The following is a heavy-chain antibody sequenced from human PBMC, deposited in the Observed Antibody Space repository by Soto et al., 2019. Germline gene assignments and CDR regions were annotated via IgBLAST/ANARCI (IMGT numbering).Heavy chain of an antibody. CDR3: ARDFEWNFDY. CDR2: LSTDGRTS. Sequence: ESGGGVVPPGRSLRLSCSASGFAFSSYNMHWVRQAPGKGPEWLAILSTDGRTSYYADSLRGRFTISRDNSRNTLFLQMNILRADDTAVYYCARDFEWNFDYWGQGTLVTVSP. J-gene: IGHJ4*02. D-gene: IGHD3-3*01. V-gene: IGHV3-30*03. CDR1: GFAFSSYN.